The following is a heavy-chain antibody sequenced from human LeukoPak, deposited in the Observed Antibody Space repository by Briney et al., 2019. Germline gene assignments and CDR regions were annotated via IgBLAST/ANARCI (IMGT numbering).Heavy chain of an antibody. CDR1: GFTFSSYG. CDR2: IWYDGSNK. CDR3: AKRGIEVVLLWFGESGGYGMDV. D-gene: IGHD3-10*01. Sequence: PGGSLRLSCAASGFTFSSYGMHWVRQAPGKGLEWVAVIWYDGSNKYYADSVKGRFTISRDNSKNTLYLQMNSLRAEDTAVYYCAKRGIEVVLLWFGESGGYGMDVWGQGTTVTVSS. J-gene: IGHJ6*02. V-gene: IGHV3-33*06.